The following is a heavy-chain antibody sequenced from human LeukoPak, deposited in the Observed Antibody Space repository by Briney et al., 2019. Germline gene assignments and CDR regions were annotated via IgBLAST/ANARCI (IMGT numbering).Heavy chain of an antibody. J-gene: IGHJ4*02. D-gene: IGHD3-22*01. CDR1: GGSFSGYY. V-gene: IGHV4-34*01. CDR2: INHSGST. CDR3: ATDYYDSSGYYY. Sequence: SETLSLTCAVYGGSFSGYYWSWIRQPPGKGLEWIGEINHSGSTNYNPSLKSRVTISVDTSKNQFSLKLSFVTAADTAVYYCATDYYDSSGYYYWGQGTLVTVPS.